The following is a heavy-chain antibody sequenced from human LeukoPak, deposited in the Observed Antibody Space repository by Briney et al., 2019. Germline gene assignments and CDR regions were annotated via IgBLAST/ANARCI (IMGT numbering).Heavy chain of an antibody. CDR3: VRDYCSGVTCYPGY. D-gene: IGHD2-15*01. CDR2: IKQDGSEK. CDR1: GFTFSSYW. Sequence: PGGSLILSCAASGFTFSSYWMGWVRQAPGKGLEWMANIKQDGSEKYYVDSVKGRFTISRDNAKNSVYLQMNSLRAEDTAVYYCVRDYCSGVTCYPGYWGQGTLVTVSS. J-gene: IGHJ4*02. V-gene: IGHV3-7*05.